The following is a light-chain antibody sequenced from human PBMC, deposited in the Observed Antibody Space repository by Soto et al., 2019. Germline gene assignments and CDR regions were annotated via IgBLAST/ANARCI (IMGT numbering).Light chain of an antibody. CDR1: SSNIGAGYD. CDR2: GNS. CDR3: QSYDSSLSGV. J-gene: IGLJ1*01. V-gene: IGLV1-40*01. Sequence: QSVLTQPPSVSGAPGQRVTISCTGSSSNIGAGYDVHWYQQLPGTAPKLLIYGNSNRPSGVPDRFSGSKSGTSASLAITGLLAEDEADYYCQSYDSSLSGVFGTGTKVTVL.